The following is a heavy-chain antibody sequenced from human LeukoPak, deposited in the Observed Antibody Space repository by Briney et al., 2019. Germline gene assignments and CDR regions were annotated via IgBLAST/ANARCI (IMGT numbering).Heavy chain of an antibody. CDR3: EKDDGVGSSNNWFDP. J-gene: IGHJ5*02. D-gene: IGHD3-3*01. Sequence: GGSLRLSCAASGFTFSRYGMSWVRQAPGKGLEWVSVISTGGEVTYYADSVKGRFTISRDNSKNEVCMQMNSLRVEDTGVYNCEKDDGVGSSNNWFDPCGQGTLVTVSA. CDR2: ISTGGEVT. CDR1: GFTFSRYG. V-gene: IGHV3-23*01.